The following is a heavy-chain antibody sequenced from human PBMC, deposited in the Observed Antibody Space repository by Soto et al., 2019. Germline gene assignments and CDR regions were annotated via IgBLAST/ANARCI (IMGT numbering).Heavy chain of an antibody. CDR1: GGSISSGGYY. CDR2: IYYSGST. D-gene: IGHD3-22*01. V-gene: IGHV4-31*03. CDR3: ARDLRGYYDSSGPLDY. Sequence: SETLSLTCTVSGGSISSGGYYWSWIRQHPGKGLEWIGYIYYSGSTYYNPSLKSRVTISVDTSKNQFSLKLSSVTAADTAVYYCARDLRGYYDSSGPLDYWGQGTLVTVSS. J-gene: IGHJ4*02.